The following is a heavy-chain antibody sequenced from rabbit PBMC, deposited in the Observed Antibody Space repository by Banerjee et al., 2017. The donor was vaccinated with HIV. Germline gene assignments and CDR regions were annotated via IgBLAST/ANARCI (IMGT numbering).Heavy chain of an antibody. CDR2: INTGYGSA. J-gene: IGHJ6*01. Sequence: EESGGDLVKPGASLTLTCTASGFSFGSNYYMWWVRQAPGKGLEWIGCINTGYGSAYYASWVDGRFTISKTSSTTVTLQMTSLTVADTATYFCARGISSSSGGYILRYGMDLWGPGTLVTVS. CDR1: GFSFGSNYY. V-gene: IGHV1S40*01. D-gene: IGHD1-1*01. CDR3: ARGISSSSGGYILRYGMDL.